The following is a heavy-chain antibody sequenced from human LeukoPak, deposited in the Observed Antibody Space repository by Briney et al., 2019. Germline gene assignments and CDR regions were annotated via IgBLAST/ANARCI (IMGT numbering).Heavy chain of an antibody. Sequence: PGGSLRLSCAASGFTFSSYAMSWVRRAPGKGLEWVAFIRYDGSNKYYADSVKGRFTISRDNSKNTLYLQMNSLRAEDTAVYYCAKGPLTYCGGDCYLNYWGQGTLVTVSS. CDR1: GFTFSSYA. CDR2: IRYDGSNK. V-gene: IGHV3-30*02. CDR3: AKGPLTYCGGDCYLNY. J-gene: IGHJ4*02. D-gene: IGHD2-21*01.